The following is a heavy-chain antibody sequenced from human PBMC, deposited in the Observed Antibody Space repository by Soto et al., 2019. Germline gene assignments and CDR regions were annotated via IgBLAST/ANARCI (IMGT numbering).Heavy chain of an antibody. CDR3: ASYSGSYFPVGHDR. D-gene: IGHD1-26*01. CDR1: GFTFSSYW. Sequence: LRLSCVASGFTFSSYWMSWVRQAPGGGLEWVANIKQDGTEIHYVESVKGRFTIFRDNAKKSLYLQMNSLRAEDTAVYFCASYSGSYFPVGHDRWGQGTLVTVSS. CDR2: IKQDGTEI. J-gene: IGHJ5*02. V-gene: IGHV3-7*01.